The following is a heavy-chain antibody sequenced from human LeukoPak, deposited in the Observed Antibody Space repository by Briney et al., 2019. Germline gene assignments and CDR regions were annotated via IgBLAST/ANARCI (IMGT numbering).Heavy chain of an antibody. V-gene: IGHV4-59*01. D-gene: IGHD5-24*01. CDR3: ARVRDGYNPYFDY. J-gene: IGHJ4*02. CDR2: IYYSGST. Sequence: SETLSLTCTVSGGSISSYYWSWIRQPPGKGLEWIGYIYYSGSTNYNPSLKSRVTISVDTSKDQFSLKLSSVTAADTAVYYCARVRDGYNPYFDYWGQGTLVTVSS. CDR1: GGSISSYY.